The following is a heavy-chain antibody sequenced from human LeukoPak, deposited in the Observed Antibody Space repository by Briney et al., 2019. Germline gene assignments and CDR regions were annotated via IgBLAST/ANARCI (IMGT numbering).Heavy chain of an antibody. J-gene: IGHJ6*03. Sequence: SETLSLTCAVYGGSFSGYYWSWIRQPPRKGLEWIGEINHSGSTNYNPSLKSRVTISVDTSKNQFSLKLSSVTAADTAVYYCARENYYYYMDVWGKGTTVTISS. CDR1: GGSFSGYY. CDR2: INHSGST. V-gene: IGHV4-34*01. CDR3: ARENYYYYMDV.